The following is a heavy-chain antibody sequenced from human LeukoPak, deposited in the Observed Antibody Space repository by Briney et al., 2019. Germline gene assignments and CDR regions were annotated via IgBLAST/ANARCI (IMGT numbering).Heavy chain of an antibody. Sequence: GGSLRLSCAASGFTFSNAWMSWVRQAPGKGLEWVGRIKSKTDGGTTDYAAPVKGRFTISRDDSKNTLYLQMNSLKTEDTAVYYCITFSMIVVVITDWGQGTLITVSS. CDR3: ITFSMIVVVITD. CDR1: GFTFSNAW. CDR2: IKSKTDGGTT. V-gene: IGHV3-15*01. J-gene: IGHJ4*02. D-gene: IGHD3-22*01.